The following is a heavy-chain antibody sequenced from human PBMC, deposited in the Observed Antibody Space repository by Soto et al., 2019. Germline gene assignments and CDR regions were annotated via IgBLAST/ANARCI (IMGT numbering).Heavy chain of an antibody. CDR1: GGTFSSYP. CDR2: IIPIFGTA. D-gene: IGHD5-18*01. J-gene: IGHJ4*02. V-gene: IGHV1-69*12. CDR3: ARTGYSYAGYYFDY. Sequence: QVQLVQSGAEVKKPGSSVKVSCKASGGTFSSYPISWVRQAPGQGLEWMGGIIPIFGTANYAQKFQGRVTITADESTSTAYMELSSRRSEDTAVYYCARTGYSYAGYYFDYWGQGTLVTVSS.